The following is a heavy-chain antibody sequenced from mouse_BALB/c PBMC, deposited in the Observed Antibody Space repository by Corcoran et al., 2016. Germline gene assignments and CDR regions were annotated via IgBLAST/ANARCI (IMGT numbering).Heavy chain of an antibody. CDR1: GFDFSRYW. V-gene: IGHV4-1*02. D-gene: IGHD2-13*01. CDR2: IDLNARTI. CDR3: ARPDGCDYGFAY. J-gene: IGHJ3*01. Sequence: EVKLLESGGGLVQPGGSLKLSCAASGFDFSRYWMGWVRQAPGKGLEWIGEIDLNARTINYTPSLKDKFIISRDNAKNTLFLQMSKVTSEDTALYYCARPDGCDYGFAYWGQGTLVTVSA.